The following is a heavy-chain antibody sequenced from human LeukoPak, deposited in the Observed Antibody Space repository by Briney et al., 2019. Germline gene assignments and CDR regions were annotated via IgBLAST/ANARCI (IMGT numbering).Heavy chain of an antibody. CDR2: IYTSGGT. Sequence: SETLSLTCTVSGGSISSSSYYWGWIRQPPGKGLEWIGRIYTSGGTNYNPSLKSRVTMSVDTSKNQFSLKLSSVTAADTAVYYCARGRTYQLLVGYYYYYMDVWGKGTTVTISS. J-gene: IGHJ6*03. V-gene: IGHV4-61*05. CDR3: ARGRTYQLLVGYYYYYMDV. D-gene: IGHD2-2*01. CDR1: GGSISSSSYY.